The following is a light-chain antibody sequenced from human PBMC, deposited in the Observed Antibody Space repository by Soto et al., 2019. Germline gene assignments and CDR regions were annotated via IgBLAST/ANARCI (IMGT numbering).Light chain of an antibody. Sequence: DIQMTQSPSSLSAYVGDRVTITCRASQSIITYLHWYQQKPGKAPNLLIYAASTLQSGVPSRFSGSGSGTDFTLTISSLQPEDFATYFCQHGYRTPLTFGGGTKVDI. CDR2: AAS. CDR1: QSIITY. V-gene: IGKV1-39*01. J-gene: IGKJ4*01. CDR3: QHGYRTPLT.